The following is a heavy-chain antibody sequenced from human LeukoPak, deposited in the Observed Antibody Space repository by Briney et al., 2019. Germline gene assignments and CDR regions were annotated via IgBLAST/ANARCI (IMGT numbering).Heavy chain of an antibody. D-gene: IGHD3-10*01. CDR3: ARVVKVRGHYYGMDV. CDR2: MNPNSGNT. J-gene: IGHJ6*02. Sequence: ASVKVSCKASGYTFTSYDINWVRQATGQGLEWMGWMNPNSGNTGYAQKFQGRVTMTRNTSISTAYMELSSLRSEDTAVYYCARVVKVRGHYYGMDVWGQGTTVTVSS. V-gene: IGHV1-8*01. CDR1: GYTFTSYD.